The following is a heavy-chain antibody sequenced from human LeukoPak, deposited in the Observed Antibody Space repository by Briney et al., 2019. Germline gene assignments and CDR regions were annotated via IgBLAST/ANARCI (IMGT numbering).Heavy chain of an antibody. Sequence: PSETESLTCTVSGGSISSSSYYWGWIRQPPGKGLEWIGSIYYSGSTYHNPSLKSRVTISVDTSKNQFSLKLSSVTAADTAVYYCARDSSSGGSAWFDPWGQGTLVTVSS. CDR1: GGSISSSSYY. CDR3: ARDSSSGGSAWFDP. J-gene: IGHJ5*02. D-gene: IGHD6-19*01. CDR2: IYYSGST. V-gene: IGHV4-39*07.